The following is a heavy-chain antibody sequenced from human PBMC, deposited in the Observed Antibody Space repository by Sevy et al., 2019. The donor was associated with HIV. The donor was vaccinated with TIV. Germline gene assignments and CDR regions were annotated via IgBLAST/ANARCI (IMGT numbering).Heavy chain of an antibody. CDR1: GFTFSTYN. CDR2: ITDSSNYI. CDR3: ARDSPPVVGAEAGHFDY. Sequence: GGSLRLSCAASGFTFSTYNMNWVRQAPGKGLEWVSSITDSSNYIYHADSVKGRFTISRDNAKNSLYLQMNSLRAEDTAVYYCARDSPPVVGAEAGHFDYWGQGTLVTVSS. J-gene: IGHJ4*02. V-gene: IGHV3-21*01. D-gene: IGHD1-26*01.